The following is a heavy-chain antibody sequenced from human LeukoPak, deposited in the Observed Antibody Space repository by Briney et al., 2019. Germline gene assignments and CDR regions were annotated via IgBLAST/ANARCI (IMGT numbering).Heavy chain of an antibody. CDR2: ISGSGGST. Sequence: GGSLRLSCAASGFTFSSYAMSWVRQAPGKGLEWVSAISGSGGSTYYADSVKGRFTISRDNSKNTLYLQMNSLRAEDTAVYYCCITMVRGGRLDAFDIWAQGTMVTVSS. V-gene: IGHV3-23*01. D-gene: IGHD3-10*01. CDR1: GFTFSSYA. CDR3: CITMVRGGRLDAFDI. J-gene: IGHJ3*02.